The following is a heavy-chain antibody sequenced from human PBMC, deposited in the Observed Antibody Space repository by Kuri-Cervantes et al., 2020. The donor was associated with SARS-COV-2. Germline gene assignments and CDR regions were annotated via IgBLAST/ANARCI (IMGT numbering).Heavy chain of an antibody. CDR2: MNPNSGNT. CDR3: ARGVVRGYSFDY. CDR1: GHTFTSYD. Sequence: ASVKVSCKASGHTFTSYDINWVRQATGQGLEWMGWMNPNSGNTGYAQKFQGRVTMTRNTSISTAYMELSSLRSEDTAVYYCARGVVRGYSFDYWGQGTLVPSPQ. D-gene: IGHD3-10*01. V-gene: IGHV1-8*01. J-gene: IGHJ4*02.